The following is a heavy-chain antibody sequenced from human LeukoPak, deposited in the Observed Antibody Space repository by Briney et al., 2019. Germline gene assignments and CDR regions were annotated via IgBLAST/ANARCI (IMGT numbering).Heavy chain of an antibody. D-gene: IGHD3-22*01. V-gene: IGHV3-23*01. J-gene: IGHJ2*01. Sequence: PGGSLRLSCAASGFTFSSYAMNWVRQAPGKGLEWVSAIRGGGGTTYYADSVKGRFTISRDNSKNTLYLQMNSLRAEDTAVYYCAKEGDSSGYIYWYFDLWGRGTLVTVSS. CDR2: IRGGGGTT. CDR1: GFTFSSYA. CDR3: AKEGDSSGYIYWYFDL.